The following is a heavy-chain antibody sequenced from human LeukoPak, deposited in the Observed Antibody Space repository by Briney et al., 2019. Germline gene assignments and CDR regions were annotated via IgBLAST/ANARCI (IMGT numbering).Heavy chain of an antibody. CDR2: IYPGDSDT. CDR3: ARAYCSSTSCYWAHFDY. CDR1: GYSFTSYW. V-gene: IGHV5-51*01. J-gene: IGHJ4*02. D-gene: IGHD2-2*01. Sequence: GESLKISCKGSGYSFTSYWIGWVRQMPGKALEWMGIIYPGDSDTRYSPSFQGQVTISADKSISTAYLQWSSLKASDTAMYYCARAYCSSTSCYWAHFDYWGQGTLVTVSS.